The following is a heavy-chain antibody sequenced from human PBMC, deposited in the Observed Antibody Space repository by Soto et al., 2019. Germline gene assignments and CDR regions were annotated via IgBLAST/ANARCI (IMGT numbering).Heavy chain of an antibody. V-gene: IGHV1-69*01. J-gene: IGHJ6*02. CDR1: GGTFSSYA. CDR3: ARDSGSYYDSLEFSPSYYYYGMDV. D-gene: IGHD3-22*01. Sequence: QVQLVQSGAEVKMPGSSVKVSCKASGGTFSSYAISWVRQAPGQGLEWMGGIIPIFGTANYAQKFQGRVTITADESTSTAYMELSSLRSEDTAVYYCARDSGSYYDSLEFSPSYYYYGMDVWGQGTTVTVSS. CDR2: IIPIFGTA.